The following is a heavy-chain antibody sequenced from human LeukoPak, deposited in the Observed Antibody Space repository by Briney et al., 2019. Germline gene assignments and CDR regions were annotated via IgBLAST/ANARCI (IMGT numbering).Heavy chain of an antibody. CDR1: GFTFRAYA. Sequence: GGSLRLSCAASGFTFRAYAVHWVRQAPGKGLEWVAIIWYDGSKTYYGHSVKGRFTISRDNAKNTLYLQMNSLRAEDSAVYYCARDMGGSGSQPDFWGQGTLVTVSS. CDR3: ARDMGGSGSQPDF. D-gene: IGHD3-10*01. CDR2: IWYDGSKT. V-gene: IGHV3-33*01. J-gene: IGHJ4*02.